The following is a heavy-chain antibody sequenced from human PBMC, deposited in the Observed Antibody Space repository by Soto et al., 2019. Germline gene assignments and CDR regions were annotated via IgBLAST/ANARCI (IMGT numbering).Heavy chain of an antibody. J-gene: IGHJ5*02. D-gene: IGHD3-16*01. CDR1: GFTFSSYW. CDR2: INSDGSST. V-gene: IGHV3-74*01. Sequence: EVQLVESGGGLVQPGGSLRLSCAASGFTFSSYWMHWVRQAPGKGLVWVSRINSDGSSTSYADSVKGRFTISSDNAKNTLYLRMNSLRAEDTAVYYCARDWGGQHHGTNWFHPCGQGTLVTVSS. CDR3: ARDWGGQHHGTNWFHP.